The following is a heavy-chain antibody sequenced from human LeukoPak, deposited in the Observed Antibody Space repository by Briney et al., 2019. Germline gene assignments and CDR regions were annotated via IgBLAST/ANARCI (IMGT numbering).Heavy chain of an antibody. D-gene: IGHD6-13*01. CDR3: AKDLVSGAAAGQYYYYYGMDV. CDR2: ISWNSGSI. CDR1: GFTFDDYA. J-gene: IGHJ6*02. Sequence: GRSLRLSCAASGFTFDDYAMHWVRQAPGKGLEWVSGISWNSGSIGYADSVKGRFTISRDNAKNSLYLQMNSLRAEDTALYYCAKDLVSGAAAGQYYYYYGMDVWGQGPTVTVSS. V-gene: IGHV3-9*01.